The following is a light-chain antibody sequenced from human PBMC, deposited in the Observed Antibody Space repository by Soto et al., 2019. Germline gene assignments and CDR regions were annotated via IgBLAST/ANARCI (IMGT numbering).Light chain of an antibody. J-gene: IGKJ3*01. Sequence: EVVLTQSPGTLSLSPGDRATLSCRASQDVSTSYFAWYQQKPGQAPRLLIYGASNRATGIPDRFIGSGSGTDFTLTISRLEPEDFAVDYCQQYSGSPLFTFGPGTKVDIK. CDR3: QQYSGSPLFT. CDR1: QDVSTSY. CDR2: GAS. V-gene: IGKV3-20*01.